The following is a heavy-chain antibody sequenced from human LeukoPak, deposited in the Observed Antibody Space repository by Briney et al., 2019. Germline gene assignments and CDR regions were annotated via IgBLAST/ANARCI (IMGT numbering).Heavy chain of an antibody. J-gene: IGHJ4*02. D-gene: IGHD3-10*01. V-gene: IGHV3-30*18. Sequence: GGSLRLSCAASGFTFSDYGMHWVRQASGKGLEWVALISYDGGNKFYADSVRDRFTISRDNSKNTLFLQMNSLRIEDTAVYYCAKVFEVRGARRPKDYWGQGTLVIVSS. CDR1: GFTFSDYG. CDR2: ISYDGGNK. CDR3: AKVFEVRGARRPKDY.